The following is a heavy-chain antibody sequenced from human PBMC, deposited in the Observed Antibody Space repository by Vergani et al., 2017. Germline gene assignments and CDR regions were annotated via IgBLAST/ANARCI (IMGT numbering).Heavy chain of an antibody. Sequence: QVSLVESGGGVVQPGRSLTLTCSASGFGFKNFAMHWVRQAPGKGLEWVATISKDGTHDYYEPSVRGRFAVSRDNFKNTMYLQMDRLTTDDTGVYFCARDGTGIFVSSSEYSQLLYYWVQGILVTVSS. V-gene: IGHV3-30*03. CDR2: ISKDGTHD. D-gene: IGHD2-2*01. CDR3: ARDGTGIFVSSSEYSQLLYY. J-gene: IGHJ4*02. CDR1: GFGFKNFA.